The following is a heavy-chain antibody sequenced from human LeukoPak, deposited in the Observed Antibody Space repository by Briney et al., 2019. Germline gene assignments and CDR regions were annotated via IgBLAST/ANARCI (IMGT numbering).Heavy chain of an antibody. Sequence: SETLSLTCTVSGGSISSSCYYWGWIRQPPGKGLEWIGSIYYSGSTYYNPSLKSRVTISVDTSKNQFSLKLSSVTAADTAVYYCARITDFWSGYYDYWGQGTLVTVSS. D-gene: IGHD3-3*01. CDR3: ARITDFWSGYYDY. V-gene: IGHV4-39*07. J-gene: IGHJ4*02. CDR2: IYYSGST. CDR1: GGSISSSCYY.